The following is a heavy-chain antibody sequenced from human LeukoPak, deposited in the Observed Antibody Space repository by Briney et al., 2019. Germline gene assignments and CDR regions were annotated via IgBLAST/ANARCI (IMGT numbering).Heavy chain of an antibody. D-gene: IGHD1-26*01. V-gene: IGHV3-30*04. Sequence: PGGSLRLSCAASGFTFSNYAMHWVRQAPGKGLEWVAVISYDGSNKNYADSVKGRFTISRDNSKNTLYLQMNSLRAEDTALYYCASDGGTYGWFDPWGQGTLVTVSS. CDR1: GFTFSNYA. J-gene: IGHJ5*02. CDR2: ISYDGSNK. CDR3: ASDGGTYGWFDP.